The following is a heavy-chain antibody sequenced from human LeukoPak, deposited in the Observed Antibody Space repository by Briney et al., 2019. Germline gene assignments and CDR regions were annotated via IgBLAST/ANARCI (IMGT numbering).Heavy chain of an antibody. J-gene: IGHJ3*02. CDR1: GYTFTGYY. CDR2: INPNSGGT. D-gene: IGHD3-10*01. V-gene: IGHV1-2*02. Sequence: PLASVKVSCKASGYTFTGYYIHWVRQAPGQGLEWMGWINPNSGGTNYAQKFQGRVTMTRDTSISTAYMELSKLISDDTGVYYCARGPWFGELTDAFDIWGQGTMVTVSS. CDR3: ARGPWFGELTDAFDI.